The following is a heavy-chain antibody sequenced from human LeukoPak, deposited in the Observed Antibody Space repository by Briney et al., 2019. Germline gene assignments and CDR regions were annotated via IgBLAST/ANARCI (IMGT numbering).Heavy chain of an antibody. CDR3: ARDSVRYSSNWYGYFDS. D-gene: IGHD6-13*01. Sequence: GGSLRLSCAASGFTFGTYNMNWVRQAPGKGLEWVSSISSSTSSYIYYADSVKGCFTISRDNAKNSLYLQMNSLRAEDTAVYYCARDSVRYSSNWYGYFDSWGQGTLVTVSS. CDR1: GFTFGTYN. V-gene: IGHV3-21*01. J-gene: IGHJ4*02. CDR2: ISSSTSSYI.